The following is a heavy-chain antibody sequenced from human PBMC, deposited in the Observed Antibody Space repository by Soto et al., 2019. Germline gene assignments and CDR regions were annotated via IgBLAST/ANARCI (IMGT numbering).Heavy chain of an antibody. Sequence: PGGSLRLSCAASGFTFSSYWMHWVRQAPGKGLVWVSAISSSGGSTSYADSVKGRFTISRDNSKNTLYLQMNSLRAEDTAVYYCAKGIHVDIVATIPPMAFDYWGQGTLVTVSS. J-gene: IGHJ4*02. CDR2: ISSSGGST. V-gene: IGHV3-74*01. CDR1: GFTFSSYW. D-gene: IGHD5-12*01. CDR3: AKGIHVDIVATIPPMAFDY.